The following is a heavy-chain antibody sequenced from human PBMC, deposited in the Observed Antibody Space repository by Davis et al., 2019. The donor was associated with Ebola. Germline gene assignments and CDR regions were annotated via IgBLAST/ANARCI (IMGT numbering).Heavy chain of an antibody. CDR2: IYYSGST. Sequence: SETLSLTCTVSGGSISSYYWSWIRQPPGKGLEWIRYIYYSGSTNYNPSLKSRVTISVDTSKNQFSLKLSSVTAADTAVYYCARGFVGATAVDYWGQGTLVTVSS. CDR1: GGSISSYY. V-gene: IGHV4-59*12. D-gene: IGHD1-26*01. J-gene: IGHJ4*02. CDR3: ARGFVGATAVDY.